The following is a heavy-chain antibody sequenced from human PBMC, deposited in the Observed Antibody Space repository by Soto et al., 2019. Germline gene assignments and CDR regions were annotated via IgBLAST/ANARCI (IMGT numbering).Heavy chain of an antibody. CDR2: VSPYNGNT. J-gene: IGHJ6*02. D-gene: IGHD1-1*01. Sequence: VQLVQSGAEVEKPGASVTVSCKVFGYTFSTYGLSWVRQAPGQGLEWMGWVSPYNGNTYYAPGLQGRVTITTDTSTNTAYMSLRSLRSDDTAIYYCVRGGILEANRPYYYYGLDVWGQGTPVTVSS. V-gene: IGHV1-18*01. CDR1: GYTFSTYG. CDR3: VRGGILEANRPYYYYGLDV.